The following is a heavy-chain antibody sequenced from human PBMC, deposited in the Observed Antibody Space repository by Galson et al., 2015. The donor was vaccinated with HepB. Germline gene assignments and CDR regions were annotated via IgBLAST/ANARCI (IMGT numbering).Heavy chain of an antibody. J-gene: IGHJ4*02. V-gene: IGHV7-4-1*02. D-gene: IGHD3-10*01. CDR1: GYTFPSYA. CDR2: INTKTGNP. Sequence: QSGEAVTKPGESLRISCKASGYTFPSYAMNWVRQAPGQGHGWMGWINTKTGNPTYAQGFTGRFVFSLDTAISTAYLQISILKAEDTAMYDCASAPEWFWELTLDYWGQGTLVTVSS. CDR3: ASAPEWFWELTLDY.